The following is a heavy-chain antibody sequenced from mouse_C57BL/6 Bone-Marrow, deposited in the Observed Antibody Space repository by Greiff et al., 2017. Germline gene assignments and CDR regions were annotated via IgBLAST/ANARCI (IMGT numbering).Heavy chain of an antibody. Sequence: SGAELARPGASVKLSCKASGYTFTSYGISWVKQRTGQGLEWIGEIYPRSGNTYYNEKFKGKATLTADKSSSTAYMELRSLTSEDSAVYFCARGGEGYYGNFLFAYWGQGTLVTVSA. J-gene: IGHJ3*01. CDR1: GYTFTSYG. D-gene: IGHD2-1*01. CDR3: ARGGEGYYGNFLFAY. V-gene: IGHV1-81*01. CDR2: IYPRSGNT.